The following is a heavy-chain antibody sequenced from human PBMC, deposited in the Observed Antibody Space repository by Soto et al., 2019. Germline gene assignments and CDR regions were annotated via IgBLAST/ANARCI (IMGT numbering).Heavy chain of an antibody. CDR3: ARQWVVRTGKNSYYGMDV. Sequence: GESLKISCQGSWYCFTTYWSGWGRHMPGKGLEWMGFIYPGDSDATYSPSFQGQVTISADKSTSSAYLQWGSLRASDSATYYCARQWVVRTGKNSYYGMDVWGQGTTVTVSS. V-gene: IGHV5-51*01. CDR2: IYPGDSDA. J-gene: IGHJ6*02. CDR1: WYCFTTYW. D-gene: IGHD2-15*01.